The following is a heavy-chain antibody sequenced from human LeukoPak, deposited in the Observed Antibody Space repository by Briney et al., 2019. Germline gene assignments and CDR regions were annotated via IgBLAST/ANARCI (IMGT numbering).Heavy chain of an antibody. D-gene: IGHD6-13*01. CDR1: GGSITTFY. J-gene: IGHJ4*02. CDR2: MFHSGTP. V-gene: IGHV4-59*08. CDR3: ARRRGWKQQLVYFDY. Sequence: SDTLSLTCTVSGGSITTFYWSWMRQPPGKGLEWIAYMFHSGTPRYNPSLQSRVTISADTSKNQFSLNVRSTTAADTAVYYCARRRGWKQQLVYFDYWGQGTLATVSS.